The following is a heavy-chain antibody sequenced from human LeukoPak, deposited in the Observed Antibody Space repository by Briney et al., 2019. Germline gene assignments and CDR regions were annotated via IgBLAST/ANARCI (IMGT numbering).Heavy chain of an antibody. D-gene: IGHD4-17*01. Sequence: TGGSLRLSCAASGFTFSSYSMNWVRQAPGKGLEWVSYISSSSSTIYYADSVKGRFTISRDNAKNSLYLQMNSLRAEDTAVYYCARADLMTTVTTRWLGVYYYYYYYMDVWGKGTTVTVSS. J-gene: IGHJ6*03. V-gene: IGHV3-48*01. CDR2: ISSSSSTI. CDR3: ARADLMTTVTTRWLGVYYYYYYYMDV. CDR1: GFTFSSYS.